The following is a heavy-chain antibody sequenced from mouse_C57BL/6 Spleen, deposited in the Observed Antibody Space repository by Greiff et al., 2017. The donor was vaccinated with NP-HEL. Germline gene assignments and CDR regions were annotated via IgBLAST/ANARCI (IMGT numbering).Heavy chain of an antibody. CDR3: AREGYGKGYYAMDY. CDR1: GFTFSSYA. J-gene: IGHJ4*01. D-gene: IGHD1-1*01. Sequence: EVMLVESGGGLVKPGGSLKLSCAASGFTFSSYAMSWVRQTPEKRLEWVATISDGGSYTYYPDNVKGRFTISRDNAKNNLYLQMSHLKSEDTAMYYCAREGYGKGYYAMDYWGQGTSVTVSS. CDR2: ISDGGSYT. V-gene: IGHV5-4*01.